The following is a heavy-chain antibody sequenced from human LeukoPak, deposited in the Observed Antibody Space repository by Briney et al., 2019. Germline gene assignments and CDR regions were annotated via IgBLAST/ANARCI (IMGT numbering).Heavy chain of an antibody. Sequence: EGSLRLSCAASGFTFSSYWMSWVRQAPGKGLEWVANIKQDGSEKYYVDSVKGRFTISRDNAKNSLYLQMNSLRAEDTAVYYCARDYGDYPYYYYGMDVWGQGTTVTVSS. J-gene: IGHJ6*02. V-gene: IGHV3-7*01. CDR1: GFTFSSYW. D-gene: IGHD4-17*01. CDR2: IKQDGSEK. CDR3: ARDYGDYPYYYYGMDV.